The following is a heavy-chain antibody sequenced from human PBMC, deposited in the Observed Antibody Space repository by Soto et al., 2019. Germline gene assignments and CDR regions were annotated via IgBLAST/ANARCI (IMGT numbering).Heavy chain of an antibody. CDR1: GFIFSRYS. D-gene: IGHD2-15*01. CDR3: ARVPSSSGRAHFDY. Sequence: GGSLRLSCAVSGFIFSRYSMNWVRQAPWKGLEWVSSIRTSGSYIYDTDSVKGRFTISRDNTKDSLYLQMNSLRAEDTSVYYCARVPSSSGRAHFDYWGQGTLVTVSS. CDR2: IRTSGSYI. V-gene: IGHV3-21*01. J-gene: IGHJ4*02.